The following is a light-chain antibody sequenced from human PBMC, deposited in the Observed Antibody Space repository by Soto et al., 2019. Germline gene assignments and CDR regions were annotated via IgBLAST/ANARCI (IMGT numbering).Light chain of an antibody. J-gene: IGLJ1*01. CDR1: SSDVGGYNY. Sequence: QSALTQPASVSGSPGQSITISCTGTSSDVGGYNYVSWYQQHPGKAPKLLIYDVSYRPSGVSNRFSGSKSGNTASLTIFGLQAEDEAYYFCSSYTSTITFYVFGTGTKVTVL. CDR3: SSYTSTITFYV. V-gene: IGLV2-14*01. CDR2: DVS.